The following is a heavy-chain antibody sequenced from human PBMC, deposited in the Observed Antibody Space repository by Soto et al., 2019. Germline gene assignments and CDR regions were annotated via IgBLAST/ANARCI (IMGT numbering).Heavy chain of an antibody. V-gene: IGHV2-26*01. CDR3: ARLRGSSGWYSPVPFDY. Sequence: QVTLKESGPVLVKPTETLTLTCTVSGFSLSNARMGVSWIRQPPGKALEWLAHIFSNDEKSYSTSLKSRLTTPNDTTNNQVARTLTNMYPVHTATYDCARLRGSSGWYSPVPFDYWGQGTLVTVSS. J-gene: IGHJ4*02. D-gene: IGHD6-19*01. CDR1: GFSLSNARMG. CDR2: IFSNDEK.